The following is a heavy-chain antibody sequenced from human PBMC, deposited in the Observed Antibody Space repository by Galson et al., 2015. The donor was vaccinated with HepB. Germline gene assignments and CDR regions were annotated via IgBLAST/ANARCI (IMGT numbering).Heavy chain of an antibody. J-gene: IGHJ4*02. V-gene: IGHV1-69*13. CDR1: RGTFSSYA. D-gene: IGHD3-22*01. CDR3: ARGRSSGYYGWDS. Sequence: SVKVSCKASRGTFSSYAFSWVRQAPGQGLEWMGVIIPMFGTAIYAQKFQGRVTITADESTTTTHMELSSLISEDTAVYYCARGRSSGYYGWDSWGQGSLVTVSS. CDR2: IIPMFGTA.